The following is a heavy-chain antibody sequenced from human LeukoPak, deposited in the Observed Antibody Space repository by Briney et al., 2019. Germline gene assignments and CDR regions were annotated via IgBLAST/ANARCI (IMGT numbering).Heavy chain of an antibody. Sequence: GGSLRLSCAGFGFSFGSYSMTWVRQAPGKGLEWISSITTGSDYTYYTDSVEGRFTISRDDAKNSLFLQMNSLRAEDTAVHYCVKGSNTYSSTSYWHFDLWGRGTLVTVSS. CDR3: VKGSNTYSSTSYWHFDL. CDR2: ITTGSDYT. J-gene: IGHJ2*01. CDR1: GFSFGSYS. V-gene: IGHV3-21*04. D-gene: IGHD6-13*01.